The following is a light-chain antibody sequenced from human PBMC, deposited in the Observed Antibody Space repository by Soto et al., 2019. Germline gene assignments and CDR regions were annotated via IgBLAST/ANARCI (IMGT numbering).Light chain of an antibody. CDR3: CSYAGSYTVV. J-gene: IGLJ2*01. CDR2: DVS. V-gene: IGLV2-11*01. CDR1: SSDVGGYNY. Sequence: QSALTQPRSVSGSPGQSVTISCTGTSSDVGGYNYVSWYQQHPGKAPKLMIYDVSKRPSGVPDRFSGSKSGNTASLTISGLQAEDEADYYCCSYAGSYTVVFGGGTHLTVL.